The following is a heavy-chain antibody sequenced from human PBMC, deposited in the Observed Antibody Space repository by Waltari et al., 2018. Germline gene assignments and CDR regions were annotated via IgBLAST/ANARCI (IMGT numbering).Heavy chain of an antibody. CDR2: IYYSGST. CDR3: ARGLIVVVPAAHPIGAFDI. Sequence: QVQLQESGPGLVKPSETLSLTCTVSGGSISSSSYYWGWIRQPPGKGLEWIGSIYYSGSTYYNPSLKSRVTISVDTSKNQFSLKLSSVTAADTAVYYCARGLIVVVPAAHPIGAFDIWGQGTMVTVSS. J-gene: IGHJ3*02. D-gene: IGHD2-2*01. V-gene: IGHV4-39*07. CDR1: GGSISSSSYY.